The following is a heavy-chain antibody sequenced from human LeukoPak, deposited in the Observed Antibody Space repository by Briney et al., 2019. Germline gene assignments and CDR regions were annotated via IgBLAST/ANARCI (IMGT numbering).Heavy chain of an antibody. CDR3: ARHRDYKLVSGYYYAMDV. CDR2: IYYTGST. D-gene: IGHD6-13*01. V-gene: IGHV4-59*08. CDR1: GGSIRSYY. J-gene: IGHJ6*02. Sequence: SGPTLVKPSETLSLTCTVSGGSIRSYYWSWIRQPPGKGLEWIGYIYYTGSTDSNPSLKSRVTISVDTSKNQFSLKLSSVTAADTAVYYCARHRDYKLVSGYYYAMDVWGRGATVTVSS.